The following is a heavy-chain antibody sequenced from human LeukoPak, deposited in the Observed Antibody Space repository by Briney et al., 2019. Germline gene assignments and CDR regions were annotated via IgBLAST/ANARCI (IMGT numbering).Heavy chain of an antibody. Sequence: SQTLSLTCAVSGGSISSGGYSWSWIRQPPGKGLEWIGYIYHSGSTYYNPSLKSRVTISVDTSKNQFSLKLSSVTAADTAVYYCARAATYYDFWSGYSAYYYYGMDVWGQGTTVTVSS. D-gene: IGHD3-3*01. CDR3: ARAATYYDFWSGYSAYYYYGMDV. CDR2: IYHSGST. J-gene: IGHJ6*02. V-gene: IGHV4-30-2*05. CDR1: GGSISSGGYS.